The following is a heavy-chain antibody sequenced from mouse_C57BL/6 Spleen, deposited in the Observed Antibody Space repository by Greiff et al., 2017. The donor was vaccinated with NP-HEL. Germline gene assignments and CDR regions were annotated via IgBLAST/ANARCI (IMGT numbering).Heavy chain of an antibody. J-gene: IGHJ4*01. CDR1: GYTFTSYT. CDR2: INPSSGYT. D-gene: IGHD1-1*01. Sequence: VQLQESGAELARPGASVKMSCKASGYTFTSYTMHWVKQRPGQGLEWIGYINPSSGYTKYNQKFKDKATLTADKSSSTAYMQLSSLTSEDSAVYCCARELRVFNAMDYWGQGTSVTVSS. CDR3: ARELRVFNAMDY. V-gene: IGHV1-4*01.